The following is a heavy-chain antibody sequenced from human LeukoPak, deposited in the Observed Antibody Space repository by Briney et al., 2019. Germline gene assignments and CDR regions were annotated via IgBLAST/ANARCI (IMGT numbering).Heavy chain of an antibody. Sequence: PSETLSLTCTVSGGYISSSSYYWGWIRQPPGKGLEWIGRIYTSGSTNYNPSLKSRVTMSVDTSKNQFSLKLSSVTAADTAVYYCARVGNYYDSSGTFDYWGQGTLVTVSS. CDR2: IYTSGST. CDR3: ARVGNYYDSSGTFDY. CDR1: GGYISSSSYY. V-gene: IGHV4-39*07. J-gene: IGHJ4*02. D-gene: IGHD3-22*01.